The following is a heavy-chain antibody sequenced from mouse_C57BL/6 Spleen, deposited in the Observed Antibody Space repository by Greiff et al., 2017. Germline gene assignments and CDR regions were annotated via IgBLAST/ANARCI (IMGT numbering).Heavy chain of an antibody. J-gene: IGHJ2*01. Sequence: VQLQQSGPELVKPGASVKISCKASGYAFSSSWMNWVKQRPGKGLEWIGRIYPGDGDTNYNGKFKGKATLTADKSSSTAYMQLSSLTSEDSAVYYCARQTTGFDYWGQGTTLTVSS. CDR1: GYAFSSSW. CDR2: IYPGDGDT. V-gene: IGHV1-82*01. CDR3: ARQTTGFDY. D-gene: IGHD1-1*01.